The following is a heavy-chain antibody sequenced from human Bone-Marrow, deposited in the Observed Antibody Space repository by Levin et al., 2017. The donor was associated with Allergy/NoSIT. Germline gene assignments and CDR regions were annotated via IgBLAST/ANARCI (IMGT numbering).Heavy chain of an antibody. CDR2: ISGSGGST. CDR1: GFTFSSYA. Sequence: GGSLRLSCAASGFTFSSYAMSWVRQAPGKGLEWVSAISGSGGSTYYADSVKGRFTISRDNSKNTLYLQMNSLRAEDTAVYYCAKVGSGKVWIQLLGDDYWGQGTLVTVSS. V-gene: IGHV3-23*01. D-gene: IGHD5-18*01. CDR3: AKVGSGKVWIQLLGDDY. J-gene: IGHJ4*02.